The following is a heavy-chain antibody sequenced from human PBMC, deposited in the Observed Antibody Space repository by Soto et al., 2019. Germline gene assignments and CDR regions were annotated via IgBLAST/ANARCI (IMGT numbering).Heavy chain of an antibody. J-gene: IGHJ4*02. CDR2: INHDGSKT. Sequence: GGSLRLSCAASGFTFSSYAMSWVRQAPGKGPAWVSRINHDGSKTEYADSVKGRFTISRDNTNNALYLQMNSLRVEDTAMYYCVREPWGFSGTWYDYWGQGTLVTVSS. D-gene: IGHD6-13*01. CDR3: VREPWGFSGTWYDY. CDR1: GFTFSSYA. V-gene: IGHV3-74*01.